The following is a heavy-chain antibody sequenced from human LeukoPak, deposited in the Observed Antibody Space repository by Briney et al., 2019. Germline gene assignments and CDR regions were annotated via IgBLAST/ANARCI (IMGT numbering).Heavy chain of an antibody. CDR2: ISGSGGST. CDR1: GFTFSSYA. Sequence: GGSLRLFCAASGFTFSSYAMSWVRQAPGKGLEWVSAISGSGGSTYYADSVKGRFTISRDNSENTLYLQMNSLRAEDTAVYYCAKHDGAAVAGIFDYWGQGTLVTVSS. V-gene: IGHV3-23*01. J-gene: IGHJ4*02. CDR3: AKHDGAAVAGIFDY. D-gene: IGHD6-19*01.